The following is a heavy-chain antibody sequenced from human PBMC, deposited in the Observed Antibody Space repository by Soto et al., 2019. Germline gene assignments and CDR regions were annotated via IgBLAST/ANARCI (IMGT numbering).Heavy chain of an antibody. Sequence: ETLSLTCTVSGGSISSYYWSWIRQPPGKGLEWIGYIYYSGSTNYNPSLKSRVTISVDTSKNQFSLKLSSVTAADTAVYYCARASDNWNPHGFDPWGQGTLVTVSS. J-gene: IGHJ5*02. D-gene: IGHD1-20*01. CDR2: IYYSGST. V-gene: IGHV4-59*01. CDR1: GGSISSYY. CDR3: ARASDNWNPHGFDP.